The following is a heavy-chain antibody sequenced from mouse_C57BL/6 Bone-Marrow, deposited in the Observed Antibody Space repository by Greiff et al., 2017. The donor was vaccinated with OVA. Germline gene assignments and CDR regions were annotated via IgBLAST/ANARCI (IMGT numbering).Heavy chain of an antibody. CDR3: ARHEGWLRRSVYWYFDV. V-gene: IGHV1-62-2*01. D-gene: IGHD2-2*01. Sequence: QVQLQQSGAELVKPGASVKLSCKASGYTFTEYTIHWVKQRSGQGLEWIGWFYPGSGSIKYNEKFKDKATLTADKSSSTVYMELSRLTSEDSAVYFCARHEGWLRRSVYWYFDVWGTGTTVTVSS. CDR2: FYPGSGSI. J-gene: IGHJ1*03. CDR1: GYTFTEYT.